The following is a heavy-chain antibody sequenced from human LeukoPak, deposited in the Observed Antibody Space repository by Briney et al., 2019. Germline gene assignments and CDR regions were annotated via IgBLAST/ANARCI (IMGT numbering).Heavy chain of an antibody. CDR1: GFTFTSSA. CDR3: AARGPRGYYDSSGYPYYFDY. Sequence: SVKVSCKASGFTFTSSAVQWVRQARGQRLEWTGWIVVGSGNTNYAQKFQERVTITRDMSTSTAYMELSSLRSEDTAVYYCAARGPRGYYDSSGYPYYFDYWGQGTLVTVSS. J-gene: IGHJ4*02. V-gene: IGHV1-58*01. D-gene: IGHD3-22*01. CDR2: IVVGSGNT.